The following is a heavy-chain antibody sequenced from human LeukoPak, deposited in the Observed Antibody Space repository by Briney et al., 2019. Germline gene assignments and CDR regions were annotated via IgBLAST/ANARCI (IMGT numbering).Heavy chain of an antibody. CDR1: GFTFSSYA. CDR2: IQGSSDRR. Sequence: GGSLRLSCATSGFTFSSYAMTWVRQAPGKGLDWVSAIQGSSDRRHYADSVKDRFTISRDNSKNTLYLQMNSLRAEDTAVYFCAKTYYYDSSGRIGFEFWGQGTLVLVSS. D-gene: IGHD3-22*01. V-gene: IGHV3-23*01. J-gene: IGHJ4*02. CDR3: AKTYYYDSSGRIGFEF.